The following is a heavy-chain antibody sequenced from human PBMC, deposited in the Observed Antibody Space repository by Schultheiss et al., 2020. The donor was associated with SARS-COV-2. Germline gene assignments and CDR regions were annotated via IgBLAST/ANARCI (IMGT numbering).Heavy chain of an antibody. V-gene: IGHV4-59*12. J-gene: IGHJ4*02. D-gene: IGHD3-10*01. Sequence: SETLSLTCTVSGGSISNYYWSWIRQPPGKGLEWIGYIYYSGSTNYNPSLKSRVTISVDTSKNQFSLKLSSVTAADTAVYYCARDWEDDITMVRGVTPFDYWGQGTLVTVSS. CDR3: ARDWEDDITMVRGVTPFDY. CDR1: GGSISNYY. CDR2: IYYSGST.